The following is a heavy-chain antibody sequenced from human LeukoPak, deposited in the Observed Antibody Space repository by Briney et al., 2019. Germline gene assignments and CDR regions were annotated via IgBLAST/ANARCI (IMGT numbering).Heavy chain of an antibody. D-gene: IGHD2-21*01. CDR1: GGSIGSYY. V-gene: IGHV4-59*08. J-gene: IGHJ4*02. Sequence: SETLSLTCNVSGGSIGSYYWSWIRQSPGKGLEWIGYIYYSGSTLYNPSLESRVTISVDASKKHLSLKLSSVTAADTAVYYCASHSSCYYYLDYWGQGTLVTVSS. CDR3: ASHSSCYYYLDY. CDR2: IYYSGST.